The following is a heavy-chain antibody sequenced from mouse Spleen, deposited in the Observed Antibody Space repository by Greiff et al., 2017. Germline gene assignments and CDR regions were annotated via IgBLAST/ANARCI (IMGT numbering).Heavy chain of an antibody. CDR2: IDPSDSYT. V-gene: IGHV1-50*01. Sequence: QVQLQQPGAELVKPGASVKLSCKASGYTFTSYWMQWVKQRPGQGLEWIGEIDPSDSYTNYNQKFKGKATLTVDTSSSTAYMQLSSLTSEDSAVYYCARGGSNSDFDYWGQGTTLTVSS. CDR3: ARGGSNSDFDY. D-gene: IGHD2-5*01. J-gene: IGHJ2*01. CDR1: GYTFTSYW.